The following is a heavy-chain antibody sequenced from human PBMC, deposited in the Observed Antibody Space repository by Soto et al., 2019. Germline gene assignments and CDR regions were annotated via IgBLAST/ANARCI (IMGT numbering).Heavy chain of an antibody. CDR1: GYTFSSYY. CDR2: INPRGGST. D-gene: IGHD3-10*01. V-gene: IGHV1-46*01. Sequence: QVQLVQSGSEVMKPVASVRVSCKTSGYTFSSYYLHWVRQAPGQGLEWMGIINPRGGSTSYAQKFQGRVTMTRDTSTRTVYMELSSLRSEDTAVYYCARGNTYGSGNYAKIDTWGQGTLVTVSS. J-gene: IGHJ5*02. CDR3: ARGNTYGSGNYAKIDT.